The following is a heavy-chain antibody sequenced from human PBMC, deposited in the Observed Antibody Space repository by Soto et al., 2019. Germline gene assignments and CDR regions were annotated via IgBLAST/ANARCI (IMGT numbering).Heavy chain of an antibody. D-gene: IGHD6-6*01. CDR1: GGSIRTYY. CDR2: IHYSGVT. CDR3: ARDRAEGSSSTPAGGMDV. V-gene: IGHV4-59*01. J-gene: IGHJ6*02. Sequence: SDTLSLTCSVSGGSIRTYYCNWIRQPPGGGLEWIAYIHYSGVTNYSPSLRGRVSISIDRSNNEFSLKVSSVTAADTAVYYCARDRAEGSSSTPAGGMDVWGPGTTVTVS.